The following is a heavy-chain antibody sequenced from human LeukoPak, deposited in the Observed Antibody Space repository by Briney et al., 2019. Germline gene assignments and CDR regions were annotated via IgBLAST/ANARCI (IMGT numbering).Heavy chain of an antibody. CDR2: TSAYNGNT. J-gene: IGHJ4*02. CDR3: ARYCSGGSCYSGFDY. D-gene: IGHD2-15*01. Sequence: ASVKVSCKASGYTFTSYGISWVRQAPGQGLEWMGWTSAYNGNTNYAQKLQGRVTMTRDTSISTAYMELSRLRSDDTAVYYCARYCSGGSCYSGFDYWGQGTLVTVSS. CDR1: GYTFTSYG. V-gene: IGHV1-18*01.